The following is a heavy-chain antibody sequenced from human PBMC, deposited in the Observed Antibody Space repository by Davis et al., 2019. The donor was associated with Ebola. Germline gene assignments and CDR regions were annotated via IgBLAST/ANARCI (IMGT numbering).Heavy chain of an antibody. Sequence: GESLKISCKGSGYIFASYWIAWVRQMPGKGLEWMGIIYPGDSDTRYSPSFQGQVTISADKSISTAYLQWSSLKASDSAMYYCARHGGASWLQLGNWFDPWGQGTLVTVSS. CDR2: IYPGDSDT. D-gene: IGHD5-24*01. V-gene: IGHV5-51*01. J-gene: IGHJ5*02. CDR1: GYIFASYW. CDR3: ARHGGASWLQLGNWFDP.